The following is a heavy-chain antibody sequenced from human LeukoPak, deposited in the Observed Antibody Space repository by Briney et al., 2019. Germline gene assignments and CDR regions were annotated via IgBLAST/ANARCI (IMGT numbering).Heavy chain of an antibody. CDR2: INHSGST. V-gene: IGHV4-34*01. CDR1: GGSFSGYY. J-gene: IGHJ4*02. CDR3: ARAADRIAAAADY. D-gene: IGHD6-13*01. Sequence: PSETLSLTCAVYGGSFSGYYWSWIRQPPGKGLEWIGEINHSGSTNYNPSLESRVTISVDTSKNQFSLKLSSVTAADTAVYYCARAADRIAAAADYWGQGTLVTVSS.